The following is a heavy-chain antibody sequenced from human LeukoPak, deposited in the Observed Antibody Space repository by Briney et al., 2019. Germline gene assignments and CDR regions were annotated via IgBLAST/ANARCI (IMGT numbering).Heavy chain of an antibody. CDR3: ARVDCSGDTCYSAGY. Sequence: ASVKVSCKASGYTFFYYGVTWVRQVPGQGLEWMGWISVDNGETKYAQKLQGRVTLTTDISTSTAYMELRSLRSDDTAVYYCARVDCSGDTCYSAGYWGQGTLVTVSS. J-gene: IGHJ4*02. D-gene: IGHD2-15*01. CDR2: ISVDNGET. CDR1: GYTFFYYG. V-gene: IGHV1-18*01.